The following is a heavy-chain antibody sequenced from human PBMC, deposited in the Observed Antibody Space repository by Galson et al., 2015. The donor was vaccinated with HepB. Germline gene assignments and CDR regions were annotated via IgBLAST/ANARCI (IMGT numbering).Heavy chain of an antibody. D-gene: IGHD5-24*01. V-gene: IGHV1-18*01. CDR3: ARGGMATIGEPSLDH. J-gene: IGHJ4*02. CDR2: ISAYNGNT. Sequence: SVKVSCKASGYTFTTYGISWVRQAPGQGLEWMGWISAYNGNTDYAQKFQGRFTITIDTFTNTAYMELRSLRSDDTAVYYCARGGMATIGEPSLDHWGQGILVTVSS. CDR1: GYTFTTYG.